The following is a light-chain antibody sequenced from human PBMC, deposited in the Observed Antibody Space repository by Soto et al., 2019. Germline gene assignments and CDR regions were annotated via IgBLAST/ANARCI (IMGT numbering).Light chain of an antibody. J-gene: IGKJ5*01. Sequence: ELVLTQSPATLSLSPGERATLSCRASQSVSSYLAWYKQKPGQAPRLLIYDASNRATGIPARFSGSGSGTDFTLTIISLEPEDFAVYYCQQRSNWPPITFGQGTRLEIK. V-gene: IGKV3-11*01. CDR3: QQRSNWPPIT. CDR2: DAS. CDR1: QSVSSY.